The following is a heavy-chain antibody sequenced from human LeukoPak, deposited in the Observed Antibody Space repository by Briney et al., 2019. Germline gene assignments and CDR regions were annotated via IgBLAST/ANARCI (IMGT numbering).Heavy chain of an antibody. J-gene: IGHJ4*02. CDR1: GFTFSSYA. V-gene: IGHV3-30-3*01. Sequence: GGSLRLSCAASGFTFSSYAMHWVRQAPGKGLEWVAVISYDGSNKYYADSVKGRFTISRDNSKNTLYLQMNSLRAEDTAVYYCAREEYSSSSDYWGQGTLVTVSS. CDR3: AREEYSSSSDY. CDR2: ISYDGSNK. D-gene: IGHD6-6*01.